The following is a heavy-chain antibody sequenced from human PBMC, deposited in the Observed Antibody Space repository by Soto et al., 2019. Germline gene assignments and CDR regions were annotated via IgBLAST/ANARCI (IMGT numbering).Heavy chain of an antibody. D-gene: IGHD5-18*01. V-gene: IGHV1-3*01. Sequence: QVQLVQSGAEVKKPGASVRVSCKASGYTFTAYAMDWVRQTPGQRLEWVGWINVGTGDTEYSQQFQGRVNITTDTSARTLYMELSSLRSEDTAVYYCARDVDTSMSAALDYWGQGSLVTVSS. CDR2: INVGTGDT. J-gene: IGHJ4*02. CDR1: GYTFTAYA. CDR3: ARDVDTSMSAALDY.